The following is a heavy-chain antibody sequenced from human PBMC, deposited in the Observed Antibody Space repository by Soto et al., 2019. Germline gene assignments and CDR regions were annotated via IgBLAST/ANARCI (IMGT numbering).Heavy chain of an antibody. CDR3: ARDEGSGDP. CDR2: ISDSGTNT. Sequence: GGSLRLSCAGSGFTFSSYAMNWFRQAPGKGLEGVSTISDSGTNTYYADSVKGRFTIPRDNSKNTLYLQMNSLSADDTAVYYCARDEGSGDPWGQGTLVTVSS. V-gene: IGHV3-23*01. CDR1: GFTFSSYA. J-gene: IGHJ5*02.